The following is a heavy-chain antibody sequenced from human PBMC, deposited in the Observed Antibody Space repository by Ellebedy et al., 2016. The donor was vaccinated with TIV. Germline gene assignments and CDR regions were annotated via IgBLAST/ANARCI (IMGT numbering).Heavy chain of an antibody. CDR1: GFSLSNARMG. Sequence: SGPTLVKPTETLTLTCTVSGFSLSNARMGVSWIRQPPGKALEWLAHIFSNDEKSYSTSLKSRLTTSKDTSKSQVVLTMTNMDPVDTATYYCARTYYYGSGSYWDFDYWGQGTLVTVSS. D-gene: IGHD3-10*01. CDR3: ARTYYYGSGSYWDFDY. V-gene: IGHV2-26*01. J-gene: IGHJ4*02. CDR2: IFSNDEK.